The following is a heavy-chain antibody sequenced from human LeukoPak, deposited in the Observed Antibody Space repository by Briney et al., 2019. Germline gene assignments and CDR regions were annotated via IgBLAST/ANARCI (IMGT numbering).Heavy chain of an antibody. D-gene: IGHD4/OR15-4a*01. CDR2: IYSDNT. J-gene: IGHJ4*02. V-gene: IGHV3-53*01. CDR1: GFTVSSNS. Sequence: GGSLRLSCTVSGFTVSSNSMSWVRQAPGKGLEWVSFIYSDNTHYSDSVKGRFTTSRDNSKNTLYLQMNSLRAEDTAVYYCARRAGAYSHPYDYWGQGTLVTVSS. CDR3: ARRAGAYSHPYDY.